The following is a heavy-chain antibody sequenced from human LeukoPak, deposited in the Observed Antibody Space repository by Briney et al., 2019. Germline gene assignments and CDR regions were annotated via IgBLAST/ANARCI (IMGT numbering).Heavy chain of an antibody. J-gene: IGHJ5*02. CDR1: GGSISSSIYY. D-gene: IGHD3-10*01. V-gene: IGHV4-39*01. CDR3: ARLGFGAHWFDP. CDR2: IYYSGST. Sequence: PSETLSLTCTVSGGSISSSIYYWGWIRQPPGKGLEWIGSIYYSGSTYYNPSLKSRVTISVDTSKNQFSLKLSSVTAADTAVYYCARLGFGAHWFDPWGQGTLVTVSS.